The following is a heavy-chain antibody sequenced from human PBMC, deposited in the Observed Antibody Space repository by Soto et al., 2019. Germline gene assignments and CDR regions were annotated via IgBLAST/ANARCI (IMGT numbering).Heavy chain of an antibody. J-gene: IGHJ6*02. D-gene: IGHD4-17*01. V-gene: IGHV1-18*01. CDR3: ARVPSGHDYGDLYYYYGMYV. Sequence: GASVKVSCKASGYTFTSYGISWVRQAPGQGLEWMGWISAYNGNTNYAQKLQGRVTMTTDTSTSTAYMELRSLRSDDTAVYYCARVPSGHDYGDLYYYYGMYVWGQGTTVTVSS. CDR2: ISAYNGNT. CDR1: GYTFTSYG.